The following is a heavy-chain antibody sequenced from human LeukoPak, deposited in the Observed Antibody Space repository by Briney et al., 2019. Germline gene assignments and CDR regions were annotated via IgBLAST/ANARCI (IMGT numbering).Heavy chain of an antibody. Sequence: SETLSLTCTVSGGSISTYSWTWLRQPPGKGLEWIGNIYYSGSTNYNPSLKSRVTISIDTSKNKFSLKVSSVTAADTPVYYCARAHSSGWPHMFDPWGQGTLVTVPS. CDR1: GGSISTYS. CDR2: IYYSGST. J-gene: IGHJ5*02. D-gene: IGHD6-19*01. V-gene: IGHV4-59*01. CDR3: ARAHSSGWPHMFDP.